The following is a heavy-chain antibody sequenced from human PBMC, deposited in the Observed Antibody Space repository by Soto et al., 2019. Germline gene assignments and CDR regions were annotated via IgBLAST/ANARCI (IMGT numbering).Heavy chain of an antibody. J-gene: IGHJ6*03. Sequence: EVQLLESGGGLVQPGGSLRLSCAASGFTFSSYAMSWVRQAPGKGLEWVSAISGSGGSTYYADSVKGRFTISRDNSKNTLYLQMNSLRAEDTAVYYCAKVPGELMVYAMPYYYYMDVWGKGTTVTVSS. V-gene: IGHV3-23*01. CDR3: AKVPGELMVYAMPYYYYMDV. CDR2: ISGSGGST. CDR1: GFTFSSYA. D-gene: IGHD2-8*01.